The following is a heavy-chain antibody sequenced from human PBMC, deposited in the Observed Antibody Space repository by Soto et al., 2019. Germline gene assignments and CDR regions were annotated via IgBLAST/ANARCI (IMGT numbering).Heavy chain of an antibody. CDR2: ISYDANNQ. D-gene: IGHD5-18*01. Sequence: QTWWSLRLSCSASVFTFSNYGMHWLRLAPGKGLEWVAVISYDANNQHYADSLKGRFTISRDNSKNTLYLQMNSLRLEDTAVYFCAKEDTSMVSWGIDYWGQGTPVTVSS. J-gene: IGHJ4*02. V-gene: IGHV3-30*18. CDR1: VFTFSNYG. CDR3: AKEDTSMVSWGIDY.